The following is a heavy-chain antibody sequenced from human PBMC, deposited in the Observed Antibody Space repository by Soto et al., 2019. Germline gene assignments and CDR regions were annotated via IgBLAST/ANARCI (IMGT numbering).Heavy chain of an antibody. CDR3: ANYRRAVPNYDMDV. J-gene: IGHJ6*02. V-gene: IGHV4-61*01. D-gene: IGHD1-26*01. CDR2: ISYRGDT. CDR1: GGSFSSRNYH. Sequence: KPSETLSLTCAVSGGSFSSRNYHWTWIRQPPGKGLEWIGYISYRGDTNYNPSLKSRVTISMDTSKNQFSLKLTSVTAAATAVYYCANYRRAVPNYDMDVWGQGTTVTVSS.